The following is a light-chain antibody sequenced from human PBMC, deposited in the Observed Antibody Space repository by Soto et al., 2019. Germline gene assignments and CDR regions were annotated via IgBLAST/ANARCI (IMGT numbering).Light chain of an antibody. V-gene: IGKV1-5*01. CDR2: DAS. J-gene: IGKJ1*01. Sequence: DIQMTQSPSTLSASVGDRVAITCRASQNINKWLAWYQQKPGKAPKFLIYDASTLETGVPSRFSGSGSGTEFTLTISSLQPDDFATFYCQQYDTFPRTFGQGTKVDIK. CDR1: QNINKW. CDR3: QQYDTFPRT.